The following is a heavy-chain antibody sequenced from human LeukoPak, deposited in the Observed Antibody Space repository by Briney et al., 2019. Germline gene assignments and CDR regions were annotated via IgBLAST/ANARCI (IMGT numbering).Heavy chain of an antibody. Sequence: ASVKVSCKASGYTFTSYGISWVRQAPGQGLEWMGLINPSGGSTNYAQKFQGRVTMTRDTSTSTVYMELSSLRSEDTAVYYCARGPSITMVRGGQWYYYMDVWGKGTTVTVSS. CDR3: ARGPSITMVRGGQWYYYMDV. CDR1: GYTFTSYG. J-gene: IGHJ6*03. V-gene: IGHV1-46*01. CDR2: INPSGGST. D-gene: IGHD3-10*01.